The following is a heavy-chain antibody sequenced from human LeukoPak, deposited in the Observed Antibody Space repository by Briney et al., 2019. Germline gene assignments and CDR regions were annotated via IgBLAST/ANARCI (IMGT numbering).Heavy chain of an antibody. CDR2: INYSGST. V-gene: IGHV4-59*08. Sequence: SETLSLTCSVSGDSITSYYLSWIRQSPGKGLEWIGSINYSGSTNYNPSLKSRVTISVDTSKNQFSLTLSSVTAADTALYYCARHGPLYDIWSAQFYFDYWGQGTLVAVSS. J-gene: IGHJ4*02. CDR1: GDSITSYY. D-gene: IGHD3-3*01. CDR3: ARHGPLYDIWSAQFYFDY.